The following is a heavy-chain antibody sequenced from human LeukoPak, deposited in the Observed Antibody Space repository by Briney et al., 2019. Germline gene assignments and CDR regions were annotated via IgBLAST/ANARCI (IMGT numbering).Heavy chain of an antibody. J-gene: IGHJ6*03. Sequence: GASVKVSCKASGYTFTGYYMHWVRQAPGQGLEWMGWMNPNSGNTGYAQKFQGRVTITRNTSISTAYMELSSLRSEDTAVYYCARGRVYYYYMDVWGKGTTVTVSS. CDR1: GYTFTGYY. CDR2: MNPNSGNT. V-gene: IGHV1-8*03. CDR3: ARGRVYYYYMDV.